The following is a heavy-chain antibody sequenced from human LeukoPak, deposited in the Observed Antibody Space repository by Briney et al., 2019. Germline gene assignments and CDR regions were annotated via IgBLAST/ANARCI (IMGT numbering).Heavy chain of an antibody. CDR3: ARKFHSQAMIVVVINAYDAFDM. J-gene: IGHJ3*02. D-gene: IGHD3-22*01. CDR2: MNPNSGNT. CDR1: GYTFTNYD. Sequence: ASVKVSCKASGYTFTNYDINWVRQATGQGLEWMGWMNPNSGNTGYAQKFQGRVTMTRNTSTSKAYMELSSLRSEDTAVYYCARKFHSQAMIVVVINAYDAFDMWGQGTMVTVSS. V-gene: IGHV1-8*01.